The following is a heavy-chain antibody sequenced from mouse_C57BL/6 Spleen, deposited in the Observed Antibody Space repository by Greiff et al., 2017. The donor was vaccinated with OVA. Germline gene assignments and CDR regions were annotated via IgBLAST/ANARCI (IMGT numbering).Heavy chain of an antibody. CDR3: ARSDGYSPFYYAMDY. V-gene: IGHV1-55*01. CDR1: GYTFTSYW. J-gene: IGHJ4*01. Sequence: QVQLQQSGAELVKPGASVKMSCKASGYTFTSYWITWVKQRPGQGLEWIGDIYPGSGSTNYNEKFKSKATLTVDTSSSTAYMQLSSLTSEDSAVYYCARSDGYSPFYYAMDYWGQGTSVTVSS. D-gene: IGHD2-3*01. CDR2: IYPGSGST.